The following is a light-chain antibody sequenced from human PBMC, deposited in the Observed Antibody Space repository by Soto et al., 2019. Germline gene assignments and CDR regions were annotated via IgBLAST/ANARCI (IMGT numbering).Light chain of an antibody. Sequence: EVVLTQSPATLSLSPGGSATLSCRASQSVSSYLAWYQQRPGQALRLLIYDVSKRATGIPARFSGSGSGTDFTLTISSLEPEDFAIYFCHQRSNWPLTFGGGIKLEIK. CDR1: QSVSSY. CDR2: DVS. CDR3: HQRSNWPLT. V-gene: IGKV3-11*01. J-gene: IGKJ4*01.